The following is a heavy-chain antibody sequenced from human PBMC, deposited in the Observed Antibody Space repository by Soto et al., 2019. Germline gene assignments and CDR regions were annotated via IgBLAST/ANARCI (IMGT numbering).Heavy chain of an antibody. CDR1: GGSISSSSYY. CDR3: ARQAFGSVGIFDP. J-gene: IGHJ5*02. D-gene: IGHD6-19*01. V-gene: IGHV4-39*01. Sequence: KASETLSLTCTVSGGSISSSSYYWGWIRQPPGKGLEWIGSIYYSGSTYYNPSLTSRVTISVDTSKNQFSLKLSSVTAADTAVYYCARQAFGSVGIFDPWGQGTLVTVSS. CDR2: IYYSGST.